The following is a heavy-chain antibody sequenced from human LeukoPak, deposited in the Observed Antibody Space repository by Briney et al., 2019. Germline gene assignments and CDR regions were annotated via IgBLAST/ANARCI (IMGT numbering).Heavy chain of an antibody. CDR1: GGSISSGDYY. D-gene: IGHD6-13*01. J-gene: IGHJ4*02. CDR2: IYYSGST. V-gene: IGHV4-30-4*08. CDR3: ARDPPGYSSSWSEDY. Sequence: SETLSLTCTVSGGSISSGDYYWSWIRQPPGKGLEWIGYIYYSGSTYYNPSLKSRVTISVDTSKNQFSLKLSSVTAADTAVYYCARDPPGYSSSWSEDYWGQGTLVTVSS.